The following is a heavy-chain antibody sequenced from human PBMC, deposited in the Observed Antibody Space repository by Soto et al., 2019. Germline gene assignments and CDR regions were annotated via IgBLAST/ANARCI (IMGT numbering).Heavy chain of an antibody. CDR3: ARDSLSDSSGYYPKDYYYYGMDV. J-gene: IGHJ6*02. V-gene: IGHV3-33*01. Sequence: GGSLRLSCAASGFTFSSYGMHWVRQAPGKGLEWVAVIWYDGSNKYYADSVKGRLTISRDNSKNTLYLQMNSLRAEDTAVYYCARDSLSDSSGYYPKDYYYYGMDVWGQGTTVTVSS. D-gene: IGHD3-22*01. CDR1: GFTFSSYG. CDR2: IWYDGSNK.